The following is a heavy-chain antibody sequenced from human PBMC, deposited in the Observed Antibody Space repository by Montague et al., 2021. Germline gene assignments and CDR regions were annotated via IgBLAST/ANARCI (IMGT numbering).Heavy chain of an antibody. Sequence: SETLSLTCSVSGDSVRRGIYHWGWIRQSPGKGLEWIGYICDGGSATYKTSLGSRVTMSLDTSSNQFSLNLRSATAADTAVYYCAAYYYGGGGRGSWGQGTLVTVSS. D-gene: IGHD3-22*01. CDR3: AAYYYGGGGRGS. CDR2: ICDGGSA. J-gene: IGHJ5*02. V-gene: IGHV4-61*01. CDR1: GDSVRRGIYH.